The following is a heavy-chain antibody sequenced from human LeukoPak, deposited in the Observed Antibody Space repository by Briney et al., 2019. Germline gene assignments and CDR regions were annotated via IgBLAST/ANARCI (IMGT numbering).Heavy chain of an antibody. V-gene: IGHV3-23*01. J-gene: IGHJ4*02. Sequence: GGSLRLSCAASGFTFSSYAMSWVRQAPGKGLEWVSLINNSGGSTYYTDSVKGRFTISRDNSKSTLYLQMNSLRAEDTAVYYCAKATSRGPYPSFDFWGQGTLVTVSS. D-gene: IGHD3-22*01. CDR1: GFTFSSYA. CDR2: INNSGGST. CDR3: AKATSRGPYPSFDF.